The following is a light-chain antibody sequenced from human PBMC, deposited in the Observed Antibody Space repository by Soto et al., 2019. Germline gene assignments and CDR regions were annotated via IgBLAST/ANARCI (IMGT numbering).Light chain of an antibody. V-gene: IGLV2-14*01. J-gene: IGLJ1*01. CDR3: SSYTSNSPYV. CDR2: EVS. Sequence: QSALAQPGSVSGSPGQSITISCTGTSCDVGGYHYVSWYQQHPGKAPNLMIYEVSNRPSGVSNRFSGSKSGNTASLPISGLQAEDEADYYCSSYTSNSPYVFGTGTKVTVL. CDR1: SCDVGGYHY.